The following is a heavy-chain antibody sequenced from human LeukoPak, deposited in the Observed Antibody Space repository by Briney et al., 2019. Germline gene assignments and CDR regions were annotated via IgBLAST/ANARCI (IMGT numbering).Heavy chain of an antibody. J-gene: IGHJ4*02. CDR3: ARVAGVSYNYFDS. CDR2: ITPYNCDT. D-gene: IGHD1-26*01. CDR1: GYTFITYG. Sequence: ASVKVSCKASGYTFITYGITWVRQAPGQGLEWMGWITPYNCDTNYAQNLQDRVTMTTNTSTSTAYMELRSLRSDDTAVYFCARVAGVSYNYFDSWGQGTLVTVSS. V-gene: IGHV1-18*01.